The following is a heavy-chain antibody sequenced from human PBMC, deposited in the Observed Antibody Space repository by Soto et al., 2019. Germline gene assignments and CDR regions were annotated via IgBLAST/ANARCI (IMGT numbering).Heavy chain of an antibody. Sequence: ASVKVSCKASGYTFTSYAMHWVRQAPGQRLEWMGWINAGNGNTKYSQKFQGRVTITRDTSASTAYMELSSLRSEDTAVYYCAKSLHYDFWSGSEGSDAFDIWGQGTMVTVSS. J-gene: IGHJ3*02. CDR2: INAGNGNT. V-gene: IGHV1-3*01. CDR3: AKSLHYDFWSGSEGSDAFDI. D-gene: IGHD3-3*01. CDR1: GYTFTSYA.